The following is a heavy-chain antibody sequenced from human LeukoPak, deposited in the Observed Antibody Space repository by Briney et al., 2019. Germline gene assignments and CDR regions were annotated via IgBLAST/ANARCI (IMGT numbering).Heavy chain of an antibody. J-gene: IGHJ3*02. CDR3: ARSDYSGSGTYTEFDAFDI. D-gene: IGHD3-10*01. CDR1: GGSISSYY. CDR2: IYYTGST. V-gene: IGHV4-59*01. Sequence: SETLSLTCTVSGGSISSYYWSWIRQPPGKGLEWIGYIYYTGSTSYNPSLKSRVTISMDTSKNQLSLKLSSVTAADSAVYYCARSDYSGSGTYTEFDAFDIWGQGPMVTVSS.